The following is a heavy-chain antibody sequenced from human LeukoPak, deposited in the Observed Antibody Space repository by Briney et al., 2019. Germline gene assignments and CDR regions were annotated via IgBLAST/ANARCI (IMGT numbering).Heavy chain of an antibody. CDR1: GYTFTSYD. J-gene: IGHJ5*02. V-gene: IGHV1-8*01. Sequence: GASVKVSCKASGYTFTSYDINWVRQATGRGLEWMGWMNPNSGNTGYAQKFQGRVSMTRNTSISTAYMELSGLRSEDTAVYYCARGGMARYYYDSSGYSFDPWGQGTLVTVSS. D-gene: IGHD3-22*01. CDR3: ARGGMARYYYDSSGYSFDP. CDR2: MNPNSGNT.